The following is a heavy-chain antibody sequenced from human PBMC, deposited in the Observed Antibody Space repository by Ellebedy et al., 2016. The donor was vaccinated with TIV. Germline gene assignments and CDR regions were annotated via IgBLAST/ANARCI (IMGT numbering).Heavy chain of an antibody. J-gene: IGHJ4*02. CDR1: GFTFSSYR. CDR2: ISPIGSYI. V-gene: IGHV3-21*01. Sequence: GESLKISCAASGFTFSSYRMNWVRQAPGKGLEWVSSISPIGSYIYQADSLRGRFTISRDNAKNSLYLQMSSLSADDTAVYYCVRSDMTTVTYFEYWGLGALVTVSS. CDR3: VRSDMTTVTYFEY. D-gene: IGHD4-17*01.